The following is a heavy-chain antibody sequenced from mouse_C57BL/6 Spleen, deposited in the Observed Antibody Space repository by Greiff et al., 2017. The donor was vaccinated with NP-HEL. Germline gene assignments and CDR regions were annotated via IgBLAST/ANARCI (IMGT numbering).Heavy chain of an antibody. V-gene: IGHV1-18*01. CDR2: INPNNGGT. Sequence: VQLQQSGPELVKPGASVKIPCKASGYTFTDYNMDWVKQSHGKSLEWIGDINPNNGGTIYNQKFKGKATLTVDESSSTAYMELRSLTSEDTAVYYCARSEDSSYFDYWGQGTTLTVSS. D-gene: IGHD3-2*01. CDR1: GYTFTDYN. CDR3: ARSEDSSYFDY. J-gene: IGHJ2*01.